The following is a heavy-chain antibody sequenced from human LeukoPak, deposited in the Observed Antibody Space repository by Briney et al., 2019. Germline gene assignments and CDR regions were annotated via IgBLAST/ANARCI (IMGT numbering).Heavy chain of an antibody. V-gene: IGHV3-48*03. Sequence: GGSLRLSCAASEFIFSSYSMCWVRQAPGKGLEWVSYISSSGTSIYYADSVKGRFTISRDNAKNSLYLQMNSLRAEDTAVYYCARVAPLPYCSGGSCYSSDYYYGMDVWGQGTTVTVSS. CDR2: ISSSGTSI. CDR3: ARVAPLPYCSGGSCYSSDYYYGMDV. J-gene: IGHJ6*02. CDR1: EFIFSSYS. D-gene: IGHD2-15*01.